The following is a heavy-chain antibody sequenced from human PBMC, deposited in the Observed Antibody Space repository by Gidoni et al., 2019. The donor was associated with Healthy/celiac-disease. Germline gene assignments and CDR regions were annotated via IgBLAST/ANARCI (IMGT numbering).Heavy chain of an antibody. V-gene: IGHV4-34*01. CDR3: ARAGLGPVLAEYFQH. D-gene: IGHD7-27*01. J-gene: IGHJ1*01. CDR1: GGSFSGYY. Sequence: QVQPQQWGAGLLKPSETLSLTCAVYGGSFSGYYWSWIRQPPGKGLEWIGEINHSGSTNYNPSLKSRVTISVDTSKNQFSLKLSSVTAADTAVYYCARAGLGPVLAEYFQHWGQGTLVTVSS. CDR2: INHSGST.